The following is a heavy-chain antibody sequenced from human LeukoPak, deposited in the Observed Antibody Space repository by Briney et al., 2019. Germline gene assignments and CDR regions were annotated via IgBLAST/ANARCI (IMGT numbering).Heavy chain of an antibody. J-gene: IGHJ5*02. CDR3: ARARSGYYLNWFDP. V-gene: IGHV4-34*01. CDR2: INHSGST. D-gene: IGHD3-22*01. Sequence: SETLSLTCAVYGESFSGYYWSWIRQPPGKGLEWIGEINHSGSTNYNPSLKSRVTISVDTSKNQFSLKLSSVTAADTAVYYCARARSGYYLNWFDPWGQGTLVTVSS. CDR1: GESFSGYY.